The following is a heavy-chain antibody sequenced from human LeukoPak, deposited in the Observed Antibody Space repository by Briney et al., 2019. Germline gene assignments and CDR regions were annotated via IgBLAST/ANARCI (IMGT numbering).Heavy chain of an antibody. CDR2: ISSSGSSM. J-gene: IGHJ4*02. V-gene: IGHV3-48*03. CDR3: ARDRADFWSGYHDY. D-gene: IGHD3-3*01. CDR1: GFTFSSYE. Sequence: GGSLRLSCAAPGFTFSSYEMNWVRQAPGKGLEWVSNISSSGSSMNYADSVKGRFTISRDNAKNSLSLQMNSLRAEDTAVYYCARDRADFWSGYHDYWGQGTLVTVSS.